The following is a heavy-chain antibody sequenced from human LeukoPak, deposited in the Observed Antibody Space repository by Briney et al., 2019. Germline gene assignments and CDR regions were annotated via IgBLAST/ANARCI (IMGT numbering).Heavy chain of an antibody. V-gene: IGHV3-53*01. CDR2: IYSGGST. D-gene: IGHD6-13*01. J-gene: IGHJ4*02. CDR1: GFTVSSNY. Sequence: PGGSLRLSCAASGFTVSSNYMSWVRQAPGKGLEWVSVIYSGGSTYYADSVKGRFTISRDNSKNTLYLQMNSLRAEDTAVYYCAYSSSWYVGYFDYWGQGTLVTVSS. CDR3: AYSSSWYVGYFDY.